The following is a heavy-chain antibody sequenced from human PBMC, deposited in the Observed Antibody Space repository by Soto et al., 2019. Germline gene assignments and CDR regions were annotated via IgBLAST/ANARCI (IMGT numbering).Heavy chain of an antibody. D-gene: IGHD4-17*01. CDR3: ARGLFYGDYGYFDY. CDR1: GGSFSGYY. J-gene: IGHJ4*02. Sequence: SETLSLTCAVYGGSFSGYYWSWIRQPPGKGLEWIGEINHSGSTNYNPSLKSRVTISVDTSKNQFSLKLSSVTAADTAVYYCARGLFYGDYGYFDYWGQGTLVTVSS. V-gene: IGHV4-34*01. CDR2: INHSGST.